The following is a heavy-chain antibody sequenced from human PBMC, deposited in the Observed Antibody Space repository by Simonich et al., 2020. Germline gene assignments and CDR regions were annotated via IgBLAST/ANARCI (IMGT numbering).Heavy chain of an antibody. CDR2: HGTAGDT. D-gene: IGHD1-26*01. CDR1: GFTFSSYD. J-gene: IGHJ5*02. CDR3: ARGGYSGSYNWFDP. Sequence: EVQLVESGGGLVQPGVSLRLSCAASGFTFSSYDMHWVRQATGTCLEWVSAHGTAGDTYYPGSVKGRFTISRENAKNSLYLQMNSLRAGDTAVYYCARGGYSGSYNWFDPWGQGTLVTVSS. V-gene: IGHV3-13*01.